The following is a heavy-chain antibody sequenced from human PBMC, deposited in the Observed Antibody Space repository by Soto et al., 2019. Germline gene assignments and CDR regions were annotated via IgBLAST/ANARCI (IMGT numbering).Heavy chain of an antibody. J-gene: IGHJ6*02. Sequence: EVQLLESGGGLVQPGGSLRLSCVASSGFTFTYYSMSWVRQAPGTGLEWVAHISGRGGTTYYADSVKGRFTISRDNFKSTPYLQMNGPRADDTAVYYCADPVPATTHYDYYDMDVWGQGTTVTGSS. CDR1: GFTFTYYS. D-gene: IGHD2-2*01. CDR3: ADPVPATTHYDYYDMDV. V-gene: IGHV3-23*01. CDR2: ISGRGGTT.